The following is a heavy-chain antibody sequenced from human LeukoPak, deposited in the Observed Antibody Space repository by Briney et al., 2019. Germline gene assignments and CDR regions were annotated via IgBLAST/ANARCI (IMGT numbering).Heavy chain of an antibody. CDR1: GGSISSYY. CDR3: ARGQWELNHDAFDT. J-gene: IGHJ3*02. V-gene: IGHV4-59*01. D-gene: IGHD1-26*01. CDR2: IYYSGST. Sequence: PSETLSLTCTVSGGSISSYYWSWIRQPPGKGLEWIGYIYYSGSTNYNPSLKSRVTISVDTSKNQFSLKLSSVTAADTAVYYCARGQWELNHDAFDTWGQGTMVTVSS.